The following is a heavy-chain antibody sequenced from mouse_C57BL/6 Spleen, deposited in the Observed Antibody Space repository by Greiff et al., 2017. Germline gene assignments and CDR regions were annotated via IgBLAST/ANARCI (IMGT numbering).Heavy chain of an antibody. CDR1: GYSFTSYY. V-gene: IGHV1-66*01. D-gene: IGHD1-1*01. Sequence: ESGPELVKPGASVKISCKASGYSFTSYYIHWVKQRPGQGLEWIGWIYPGSGNTKYNEKFKGKATLTADTSSSTAYMQLSSLTSEDSAVYYCARSGYYGSHWYFDVWGTGTTVTVSS. J-gene: IGHJ1*03. CDR2: IYPGSGNT. CDR3: ARSGYYGSHWYFDV.